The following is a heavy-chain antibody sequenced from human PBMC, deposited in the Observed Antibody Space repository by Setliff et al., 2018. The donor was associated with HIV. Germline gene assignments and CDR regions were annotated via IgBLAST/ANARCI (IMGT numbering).Heavy chain of an antibody. D-gene: IGHD3-22*01. Sequence: ASVQVSCKAAGGTFSSYGISWVRQAPGQGLEWMGGIIPILGIANYAQKFQGRVTITADESTSTAYMELRSLRSEDTAVYYCARQYYDSSGFDLDPYYFDYWGQGTLVTVSS. CDR2: IIPILGIA. CDR3: ARQYYDSSGFDLDPYYFDY. J-gene: IGHJ4*01. CDR1: GGTFSSYG. V-gene: IGHV1-69*10.